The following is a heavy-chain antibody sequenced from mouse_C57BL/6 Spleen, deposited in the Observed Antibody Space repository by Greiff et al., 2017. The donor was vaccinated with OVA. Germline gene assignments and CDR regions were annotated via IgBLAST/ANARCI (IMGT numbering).Heavy chain of an antibody. CDR3: ARCDYYGSSPKYFDV. CDR1: GYTFTSYW. J-gene: IGHJ1*03. CDR2: IYPGSGST. D-gene: IGHD1-1*01. Sequence: QVQLKQPGAELVKPGASVKMSCKASGYTFTSYWITWVKQRPGQGLAWIGDIYPGSGSTNYNEKFKSKATLTVDTSSSTAYMQLSSLTSEDSAVYYCARCDYYGSSPKYFDVWGTGTTVTVSS. V-gene: IGHV1-55*01.